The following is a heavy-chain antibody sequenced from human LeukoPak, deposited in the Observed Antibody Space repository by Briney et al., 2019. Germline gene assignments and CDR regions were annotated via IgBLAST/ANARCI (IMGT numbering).Heavy chain of an antibody. D-gene: IGHD2-21*02. CDR2: INPNSGGT. CDR3: ARDWVVVTAPDY. Sequence: GASVKVSCKASGYTFTGYYMHWVRQAPGQGLEWMGWINPNSGGTNYAQKFQGRVTMTRDTSISTAYMELSRLRSDDTAVYYCARDWVVVTAPDYWSQGTLVTVSS. J-gene: IGHJ4*02. CDR1: GYTFTGYY. V-gene: IGHV1-2*02.